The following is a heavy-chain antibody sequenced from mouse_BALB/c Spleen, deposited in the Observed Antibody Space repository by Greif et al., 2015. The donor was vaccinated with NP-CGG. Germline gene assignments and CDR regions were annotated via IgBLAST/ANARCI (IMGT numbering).Heavy chain of an antibody. J-gene: IGHJ2*01. V-gene: IGHV5-15*02. CDR2: ISNLAYSI. D-gene: IGHD1-1*01. CDR1: GFTFSDYG. CDR3: ARDYYGSSYYFDY. Sequence: EVKLVESGGGLVQPGGSRKLSCAASGFTFSDYGMAWVRQAPGKGPEWVAFISNLAYSIYYADTVTGRFTISRENAKNTLYLEVSSLRSEDTAMYYCARDYYGSSYYFDYWGQGTTLTVSS.